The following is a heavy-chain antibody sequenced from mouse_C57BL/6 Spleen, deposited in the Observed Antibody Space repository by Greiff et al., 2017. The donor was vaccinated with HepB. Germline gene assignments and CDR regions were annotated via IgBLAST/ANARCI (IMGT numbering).Heavy chain of an antibody. CDR1: GYTFTDYY. V-gene: IGHV1-19*01. CDR2: INPYNGGT. D-gene: IGHD2-5*01. Sequence: EVQLQQSGPVLVKPGASVKMSCKASGYTFTDYYMNWVKQSHGKSLEWIGVINPYNGGTSYNQKFKGKATLTVDKSSSTAYMELNSLTSEDSAVYYCARGSKYLAWFAYWGQGTLVTVSA. CDR3: ARGSKYLAWFAY. J-gene: IGHJ3*01.